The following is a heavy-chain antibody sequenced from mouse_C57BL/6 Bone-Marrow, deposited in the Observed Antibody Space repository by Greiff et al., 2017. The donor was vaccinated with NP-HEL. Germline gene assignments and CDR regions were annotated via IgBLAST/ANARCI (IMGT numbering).Heavy chain of an antibody. CDR3: ARVTTVVATHFDY. Sequence: QVQLQQSGAELAKPGASVKLSCKASGYTFTSYWMHWVKQRPGQGLEWIGYINPSSGYTKYNQKFKDKATLTADKSSSTAYMQLSSLTYEDPAVYYCARVTTVVATHFDYWGQGTTLTVSS. J-gene: IGHJ2*01. CDR1: GYTFTSYW. D-gene: IGHD1-1*01. V-gene: IGHV1-7*01. CDR2: INPSSGYT.